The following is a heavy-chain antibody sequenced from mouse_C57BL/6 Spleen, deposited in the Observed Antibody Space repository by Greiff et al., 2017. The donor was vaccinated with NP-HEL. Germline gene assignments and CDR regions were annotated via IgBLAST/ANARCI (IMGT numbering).Heavy chain of an antibody. V-gene: IGHV1-7*01. CDR1: GYTFTSYW. Sequence: QVHVKQSGAELAKPGASVKLSCKASGYTFTSYWMHWVKQRPGQGLEWLGYINPSSGYTKYNQKFKDKATLTADKSSSTAYMQLSSLTYEDSAVYYCARSGLGLAWFAYWGQGTLVTVSA. J-gene: IGHJ3*01. CDR3: ARSGLGLAWFAY. CDR2: INPSSGYT. D-gene: IGHD4-1*01.